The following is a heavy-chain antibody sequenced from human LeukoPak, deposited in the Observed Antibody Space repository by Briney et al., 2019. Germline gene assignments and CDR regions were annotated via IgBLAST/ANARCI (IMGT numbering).Heavy chain of an antibody. CDR1: GFTFSSYA. CDR2: ISGSGGST. CDR3: AKVDIVVVVAATPGFDY. Sequence: GGSLRLSCAASGFTFSSYAMSWVRQAPGKGLEWVSAISGSGGSTYYADSVKGRFTISRDNSKNTLYLQMNSPRAEDTAVYYCAKVDIVVVVAATPGFDYWGQGTLVTVSS. D-gene: IGHD2-15*01. V-gene: IGHV3-23*01. J-gene: IGHJ4*02.